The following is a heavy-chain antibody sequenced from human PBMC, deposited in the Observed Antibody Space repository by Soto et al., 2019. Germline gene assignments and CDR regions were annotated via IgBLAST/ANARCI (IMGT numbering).Heavy chain of an antibody. CDR2: AYYRSRWYS. CDR1: GDTVSSNSVA. D-gene: IGHD2-15*01. Sequence: SQTLSLTCVGSGDTVSSNSVAWNWVRQSPSRGLEWLGRAYYRSRWYSDYAVSVRSRIDINADTSKNQVSLQLNSVTPEDTAVYYCARSEEDSDYYYYGMDVWGQGTTVTVSS. J-gene: IGHJ6*02. CDR3: ARSEEDSDYYYYGMDV. V-gene: IGHV6-1*01.